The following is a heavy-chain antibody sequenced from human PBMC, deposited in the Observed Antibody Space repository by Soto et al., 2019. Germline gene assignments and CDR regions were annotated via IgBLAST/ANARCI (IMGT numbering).Heavy chain of an antibody. CDR1: GGSISSGDYY. CDR3: ATILRYFGRGQTLPDAFDI. V-gene: IGHV4-30-4*01. J-gene: IGHJ3*02. D-gene: IGHD3-9*01. CDR2: IYYSGST. Sequence: PSETLSLTCTVSGGSISSGDYYWSWIRQPPGKGLEWIGYIYYSGSTYYNPSLKNRVTISVDTSKNQFSLKLRSVTAADTAVYYCATILRYFGRGQTLPDAFDIWGQGTMVTVSS.